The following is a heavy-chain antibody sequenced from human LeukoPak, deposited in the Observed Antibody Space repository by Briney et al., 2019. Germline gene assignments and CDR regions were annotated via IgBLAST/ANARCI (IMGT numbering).Heavy chain of an antibody. CDR1: GYTFTSYG. J-gene: IGHJ6*03. CDR3: ARRSRPLSIVGASYYYYYYMDV. D-gene: IGHD1-26*01. CDR2: ISAYNGNT. Sequence: GASVKVSCKASGYTFTSYGISWVRQAPGQGLEWMGWISAYNGNTNYAQKLQGRVTMTTDTSTSTAYMELRSLRSDDTAVCYCARRSRPLSIVGASYYYYYYMDVWGKGTTVTVSS. V-gene: IGHV1-18*01.